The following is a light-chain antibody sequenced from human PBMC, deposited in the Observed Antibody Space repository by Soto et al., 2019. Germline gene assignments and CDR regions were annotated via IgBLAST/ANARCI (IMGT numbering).Light chain of an antibody. CDR1: QSVGSNY. Sequence: EIVLTQSPDTLSLSPGDRATISCRASQSVGSNYLAWYKQKPGQAPRVLLFAASSRVADIPDRFSGSGSGSDFSLTISRLEPEDFAVYYCHQYGTSPWTFGQGTKVDIK. V-gene: IGKV3-20*01. J-gene: IGKJ1*01. CDR2: AAS. CDR3: HQYGTSPWT.